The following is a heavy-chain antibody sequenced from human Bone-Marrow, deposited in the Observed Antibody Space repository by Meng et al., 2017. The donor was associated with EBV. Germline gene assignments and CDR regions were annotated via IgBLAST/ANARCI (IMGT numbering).Heavy chain of an antibody. V-gene: IGHV3-30*18. CDR3: AKAVEMATFFDY. CDR1: GFTFSTYG. D-gene: IGHD5-24*01. CDR2: ISSDGSNK. J-gene: IGHJ4*02. Sequence: QGQLGGAGGGVVQPGRSLRLSCAAYGFTFSTYGIHWIRQAPGKGLEWVAVISSDGSNKYYADSVKGRFTISRDNSKNTLYLQMNSLRAEDTAVYYCAKAVEMATFFDYWGQGTLVTVSS.